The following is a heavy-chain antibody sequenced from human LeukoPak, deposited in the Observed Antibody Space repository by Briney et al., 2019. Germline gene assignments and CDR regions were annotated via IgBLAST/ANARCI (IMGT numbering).Heavy chain of an antibody. CDR1: GYTFTSYG. D-gene: IGHD4-17*01. CDR3: ARGMTTNTHDAFDI. J-gene: IGHJ3*02. Sequence: KVSCKASGYTFTSYGISWVRQAPGQGLEWMGWISAYNGNTNYAQKLQGRVTMTTDTSTSTAYMELRSLRSDDTAVYYCARGMTTNTHDAFDIWGQGTMVTVSS. V-gene: IGHV1-18*01. CDR2: ISAYNGNT.